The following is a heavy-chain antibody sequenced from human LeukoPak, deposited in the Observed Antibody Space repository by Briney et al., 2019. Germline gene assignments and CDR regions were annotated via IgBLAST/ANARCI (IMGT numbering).Heavy chain of an antibody. V-gene: IGHV3-30*12. CDR3: AGGSTWIIDQ. Sequence: PGGSLRLSCAATGFTFSSSGMHWVRQAPGKGLEWVAVISYDGSNKYYADSVKGRFTISRDNSKNTLCLQMNSLRAEDTAVYYCAGGSTWIIDQWGQGTLVTVAS. D-gene: IGHD2-2*01. CDR1: GFTFSSSG. J-gene: IGHJ4*02. CDR2: ISYDGSNK.